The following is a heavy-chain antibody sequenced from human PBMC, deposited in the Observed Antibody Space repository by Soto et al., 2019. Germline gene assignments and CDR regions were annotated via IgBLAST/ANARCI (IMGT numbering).Heavy chain of an antibody. CDR1: GFTFSSYA. CDR2: ISGRGGDT. V-gene: IGHV3-23*01. D-gene: IGHD2-2*01. J-gene: IGHJ5*02. CDR3: TSEGHCTSTYCYPFDP. Sequence: EAQLLESGGGLVQPGGSLRLSCAASGFTFSSYAMSWVRQAPGKGLEWVSGISGRGGDTYYADSVKGRFTISRDNSKNTLYLQLNSLRDEDTAVYYCTSEGHCTSTYCYPFDPWGQGTLVTVSS.